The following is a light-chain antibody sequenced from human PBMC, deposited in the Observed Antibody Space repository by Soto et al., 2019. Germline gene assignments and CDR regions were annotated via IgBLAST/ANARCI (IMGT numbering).Light chain of an antibody. J-gene: IGLJ2*01. CDR2: EGS. Sequence: QSALTQPASVSGSPGQSITISCTGTSSDVGSYNLVSWYQQHPGKAPQLMIYEGSKRPSGVSNRFSGSKSDNTASLTISGLQAEEDADYYCCTYSSSTTPLFGGGTKVTVL. CDR3: CTYSSSTTPL. CDR1: SSDVGSYNL. V-gene: IGLV2-14*02.